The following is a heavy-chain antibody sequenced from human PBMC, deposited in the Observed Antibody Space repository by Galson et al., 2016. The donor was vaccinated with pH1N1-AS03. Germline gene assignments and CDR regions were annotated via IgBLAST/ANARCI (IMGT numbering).Heavy chain of an antibody. CDR3: ATDGPRGSLSS. Sequence: VKVSCKVSGYTFTDYNMHWVQQAPGKGLEWMGLVDPDTSKTKYAEKFQGRVTITADTSRDTAYMDLSGLRSADTAIDYCATDGPRGSLSSWGQGTLVTVSS. D-gene: IGHD6-6*01. J-gene: IGHJ4*02. CDR2: VDPDTSKT. CDR1: GYTFTDYN. V-gene: IGHV1-69-2*01.